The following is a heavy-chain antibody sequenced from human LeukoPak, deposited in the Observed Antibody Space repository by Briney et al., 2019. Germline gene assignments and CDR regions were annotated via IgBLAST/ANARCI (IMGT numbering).Heavy chain of an antibody. CDR1: QFTFSHFG. Sequence: QTGGSLTLSCVASQFTFSHFGMHWVRQAPGKGLEWVAVIWNDGSSQYYTDSVKGRFTISRDNSQNTVYLYMNNLRADDTAVYYCAKDAQRGFDYSNSLESWGQGTLVTVPT. D-gene: IGHD4-11*01. J-gene: IGHJ5*01. V-gene: IGHV3-33*06. CDR2: IWNDGSSQ. CDR3: AKDAQRGFDYSNSLES.